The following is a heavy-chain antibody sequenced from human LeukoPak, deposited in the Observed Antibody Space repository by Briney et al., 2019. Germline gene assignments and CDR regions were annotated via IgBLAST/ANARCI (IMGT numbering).Heavy chain of an antibody. J-gene: IGHJ4*02. Sequence: PGGSLRLSCAASGFTFSSYGMHWVRQAPGKGLEWVAFIRYDGSNKYYADSVKGRFTISRDNSKNTLYLQMNSLRAEDTAVYYCARGGSGWYLAYYFDYWGQGTLVTVSS. V-gene: IGHV3-30*02. CDR3: ARGGSGWYLAYYFDY. CDR1: GFTFSSYG. D-gene: IGHD6-19*01. CDR2: IRYDGSNK.